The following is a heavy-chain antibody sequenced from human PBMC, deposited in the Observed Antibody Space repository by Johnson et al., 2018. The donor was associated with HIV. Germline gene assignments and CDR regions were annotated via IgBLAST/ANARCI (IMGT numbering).Heavy chain of an antibody. CDR3: ARGSSEGAFDI. Sequence: VQLVESGGGVVQPGRSPRLSCAASGFTFDDYGMSWVRQAPGKGLEWVSGINWNGGSTGYADSVKGRFTISRDNAKNSLYLQLNSLRAEDTAVYYCARGSSEGAFDIWGQGTMVTVSS. V-gene: IGHV3-20*04. CDR1: GFTFDDYG. CDR2: INWNGGST. D-gene: IGHD6-19*01. J-gene: IGHJ3*02.